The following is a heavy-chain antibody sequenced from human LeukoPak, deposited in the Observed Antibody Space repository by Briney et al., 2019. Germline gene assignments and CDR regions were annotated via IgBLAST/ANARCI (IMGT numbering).Heavy chain of an antibody. Sequence: SAKVSCKASGGTFSSYAISWVRQAPGQGLEWMGGIIPIFGTANYAQTFQGRVTITADESTSTAYMELSSLRSEDTAVYYCATITGDRYCSSTSCYGCFDPWGQGTLVTVSS. CDR3: ATITGDRYCSSTSCYGCFDP. CDR1: GGTFSSYA. D-gene: IGHD2-2*01. V-gene: IGHV1-69*13. CDR2: IIPIFGTA. J-gene: IGHJ5*02.